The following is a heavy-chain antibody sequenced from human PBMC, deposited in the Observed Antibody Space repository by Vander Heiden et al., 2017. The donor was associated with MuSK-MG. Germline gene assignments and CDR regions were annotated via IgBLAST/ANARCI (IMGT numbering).Heavy chain of an antibody. J-gene: IGHJ6*03. CDR2: ISAYNGNT. D-gene: IGHD2-15*01. CDR1: GYTFTSYG. CDR3: ARGYCSGGSCYSGVQNYYYYYMDV. V-gene: IGHV1-18*01. Sequence: QVQLVQSGTEVQKPGASVKVSCKASGYTFTSYGISWVRQAPGQGLEWMGWISAYNGNTNYAQKLQGRVTMTTDTSTSTAYMELRSLRSDDTAVYYCARGYCSGGSCYSGVQNYYYYYMDVWGKGTTVTVSS.